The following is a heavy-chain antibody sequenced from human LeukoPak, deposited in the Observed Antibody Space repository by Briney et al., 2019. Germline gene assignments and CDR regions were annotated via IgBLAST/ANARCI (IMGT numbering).Heavy chain of an antibody. D-gene: IGHD3-22*01. CDR1: GYTFTNYH. CDR2: VSTNDGNT. Sequence: GASVKVSCKASGYTFTNYHIAWVRQAPGQGLEWMGWVSTNDGNTVYAQRLQGRVTMTTDTSTSVAYMELRSLTSDDTAVYYCTRAPPGMTMMTDYWGQGTLVTVS. V-gene: IGHV1-18*01. CDR3: TRAPPGMTMMTDY. J-gene: IGHJ4*02.